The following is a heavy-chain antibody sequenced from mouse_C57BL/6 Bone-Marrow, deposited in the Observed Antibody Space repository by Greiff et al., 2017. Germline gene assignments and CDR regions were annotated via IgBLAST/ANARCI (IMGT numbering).Heavy chain of an antibody. CDR2: IYPGGGYT. D-gene: IGHD1-1*01. CDR1: GYTFTNYW. Sequence: QVQLQQSGAELVRPGTSVKMSCKASGYTFTNYWIGWAKQRPGHGLEWIGDIYPGGGYTNYNEKFKGKATLTADKSSSTAYMQFSSLTSEDSAIYYCARRTVVADWYFDVWGTGTTVTVSS. CDR3: ARRTVVADWYFDV. V-gene: IGHV1-63*01. J-gene: IGHJ1*03.